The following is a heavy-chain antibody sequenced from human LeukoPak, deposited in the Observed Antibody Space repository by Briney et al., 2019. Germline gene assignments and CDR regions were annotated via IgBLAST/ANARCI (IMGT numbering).Heavy chain of an antibody. Sequence: ASVKVSCKASGFIFTSHDINWVRQATGQGLEWMGWMNPNSGDRGYAQKFQGRVTMTRNTSISTAYMELSSLRSEDTAVYYCARGRTDYYESSGSFPALGYWGQGTLVTVSS. V-gene: IGHV1-8*01. CDR3: ARGRTDYYESSGSFPALGY. CDR2: MNPNSGDR. J-gene: IGHJ4*02. CDR1: GFIFTSHD. D-gene: IGHD3-22*01.